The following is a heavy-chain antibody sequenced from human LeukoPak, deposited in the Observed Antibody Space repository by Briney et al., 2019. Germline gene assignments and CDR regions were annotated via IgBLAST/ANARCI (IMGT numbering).Heavy chain of an antibody. CDR1: GGSITTTNS. V-gene: IGHV4-4*02. J-gene: IGHJ4*02. Sequence: SETLSLTCGVSGGSITTTNSWSWVRQSPARGLAWIGEISLSGYTGFNPSLRGRVTMSLDESKNHLSLTLTSVTAADTAIYYCARESGPYSPFGHWGQGILVTVTT. CDR3: ARESGPYSPFGH. CDR2: ISLSGYT. D-gene: IGHD1-26*01.